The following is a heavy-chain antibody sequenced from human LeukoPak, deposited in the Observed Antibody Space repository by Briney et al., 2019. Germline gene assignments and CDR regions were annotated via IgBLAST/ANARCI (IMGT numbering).Heavy chain of an antibody. CDR3: VRGPTPIAAPNPE. J-gene: IGHJ4*02. D-gene: IGHD6-13*01. CDR1: GFTFSSNA. Sequence: SGGSLRLSCAASGFTFSSNAMNWVRQAPGKGLVWVSVISGSGLSTYYADSVKGRFTISRDNSKNTLYLQMNSLRAEDTAVYYCVRGPTPIAAPNPEWGQGTLVTVSS. CDR2: ISGSGLST. V-gene: IGHV3-23*01.